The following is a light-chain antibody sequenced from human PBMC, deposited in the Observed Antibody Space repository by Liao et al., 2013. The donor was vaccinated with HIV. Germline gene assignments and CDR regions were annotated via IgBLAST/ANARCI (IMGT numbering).Light chain of an antibody. CDR1: NIGSKS. J-gene: IGLJ1*01. V-gene: IGLV3-21*01. CDR3: QAWDSRTAWGV. CDR2: QDS. Sequence: SYVLTQPPSVSVAPGKTARITCGGNNIGSKSVHWYQQKPGQAPVLVIYQDSKRPSGIPERFSGSNSGNTATLTISGIQAMDEADYFCQAWDSRTAWGVFGTGTKVTVL.